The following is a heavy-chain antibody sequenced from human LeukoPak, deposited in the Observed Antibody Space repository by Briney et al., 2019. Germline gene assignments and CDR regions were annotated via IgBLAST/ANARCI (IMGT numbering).Heavy chain of an antibody. CDR3: AKDGRPGIWGYFDY. CDR1: GFTFSSYD. V-gene: IGHV3-30*18. D-gene: IGHD2-15*01. CDR2: ISYDGSNK. Sequence: AGGSLRLSCAASGFTFSSYDMHWVRQAPGKGLEWVAVISYDGSNKYYADSVKGRFTISRDNSKNTLYLQMNSLRAEDTAVYYCAKDGRPGIWGYFDYWGQGTLVTVSS. J-gene: IGHJ4*02.